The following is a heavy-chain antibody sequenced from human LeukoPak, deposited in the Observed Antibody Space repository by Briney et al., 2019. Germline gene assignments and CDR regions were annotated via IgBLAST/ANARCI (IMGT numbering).Heavy chain of an antibody. CDR3: ARGGYVLLWFGESDNWFDP. CDR2: IYYSGST. Sequence: PSETLSLTCAVSGGSINDYYWSWIRQSSGKGLEWIGYIYYSGSTNYNPSLKSRVTISIDTSKTRFSLSLSSVTAADTAVYYCARGGYVLLWFGESDNWFDPWGQGTLVTVSS. CDR1: GGSINDYY. V-gene: IGHV4-59*01. J-gene: IGHJ5*02. D-gene: IGHD3-10*01.